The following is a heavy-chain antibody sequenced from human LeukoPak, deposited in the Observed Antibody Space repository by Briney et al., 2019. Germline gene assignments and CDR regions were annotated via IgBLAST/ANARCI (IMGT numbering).Heavy chain of an antibody. Sequence: PSETLSLTCTVSGASITSYYWSWIRQPPGKALEWIGYIYYSGSTNYNPSLKSRVTISVDTSKNQFSLKLSSVTAADTAVYYCATRYSSGWYGAFDIWGQGTMVTVSS. CDR3: ATRYSSGWYGAFDI. V-gene: IGHV4-59*08. J-gene: IGHJ3*02. CDR1: GASITSYY. D-gene: IGHD6-19*01. CDR2: IYYSGST.